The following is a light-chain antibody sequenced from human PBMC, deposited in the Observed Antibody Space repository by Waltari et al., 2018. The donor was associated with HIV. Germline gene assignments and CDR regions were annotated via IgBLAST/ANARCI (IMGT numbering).Light chain of an antibody. V-gene: IGKV4-1*01. Sequence: DIVMTQSPDSLAAFSGETVIINCRSSQSVLHTSTNKNHLAWYQQKSGQPPKLLLYWASTRESGVPDRFRGSGSGTDFSLTIRGLKAEDVAVYYCQQYSSLPQTFGQGTKVEIK. J-gene: IGKJ2*01. CDR2: WAS. CDR3: QQYSSLPQT. CDR1: QSVLHTSTNKNH.